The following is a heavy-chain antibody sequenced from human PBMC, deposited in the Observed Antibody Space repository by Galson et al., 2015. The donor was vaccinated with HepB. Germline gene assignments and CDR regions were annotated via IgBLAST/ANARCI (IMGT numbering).Heavy chain of an antibody. CDR1: GFTFSSYW. D-gene: IGHD3-10*01. J-gene: IGHJ4*02. CDR3: ARGGEGWFGELHLDY. Sequence: SLRLSCAASGFTFSSYWMSWVRQAPGKGLEWVANIKQDGSEKYYVDSVKGRFTISRDNAKNSLYLQMNSLRAEDTAVYYCARGGEGWFGELHLDYWGQGTLVTVSS. CDR2: IKQDGSEK. V-gene: IGHV3-7*03.